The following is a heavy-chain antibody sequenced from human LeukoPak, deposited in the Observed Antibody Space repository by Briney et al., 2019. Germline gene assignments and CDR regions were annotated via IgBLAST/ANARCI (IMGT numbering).Heavy chain of an antibody. D-gene: IGHD2-2*01. V-gene: IGHV4-34*01. CDR2: INHSGST. Sequence: SETLSLTCAVYGGSFSGYYWSWIRQPPGKGLEWIGEINHSGSTNYNPSLKSRVTISVDTSKNQFSLKLSSVTAADTAVYYCARVPTGYCSSTSCPNYYYYYMDVWGKGTMVTVSS. J-gene: IGHJ6*03. CDR3: ARVPTGYCSSTSCPNYYYYYMDV. CDR1: GGSFSGYY.